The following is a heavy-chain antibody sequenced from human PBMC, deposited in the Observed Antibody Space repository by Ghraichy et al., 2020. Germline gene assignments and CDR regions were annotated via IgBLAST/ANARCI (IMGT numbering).Heavy chain of an antibody. CDR1: GFTFSSYS. V-gene: IGHV3-48*02. D-gene: IGHD3-16*02. J-gene: IGHJ6*02. Sequence: GGSLRLSCAASGFTFSSYSMNWVRQAPGKGLEWVSYISSSSSTIYYADSVKGRFTISRDNAKNSLYLQMNSLRDEDTAVYYCAREAEYDYVWGSYRDYYGMDVWGQGTTVTVSS. CDR3: AREAEYDYVWGSYRDYYGMDV. CDR2: ISSSSSTI.